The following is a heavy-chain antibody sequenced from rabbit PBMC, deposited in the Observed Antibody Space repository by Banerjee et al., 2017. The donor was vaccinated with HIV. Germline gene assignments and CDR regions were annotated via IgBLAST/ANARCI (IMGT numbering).Heavy chain of an antibody. V-gene: IGHV1S45*01. CDR2: IDATTGAR. Sequence: QEQLEESGGDLVKPEGSLTLTCTASGFSFNGFFINWVRQAPGKGLEWVALIDATTGARYYANWAKGRFTISKTSSTTVTLQMTSLTAADTATYFCPRGPNNVNDYYRGGELDLWGPGTLVTVS. CDR3: PRGPNNVNDYYRGGELDL. CDR1: GFSFNGFF. J-gene: IGHJ4*01. D-gene: IGHD1-1*01.